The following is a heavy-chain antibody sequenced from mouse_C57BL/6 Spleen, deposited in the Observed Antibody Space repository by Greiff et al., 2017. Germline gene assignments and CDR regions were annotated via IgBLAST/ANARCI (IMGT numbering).Heavy chain of an antibody. CDR1: GYAFSSSW. CDR3: ASDTTVVAHWYFDV. Sequence: QVQLQQSGPELVKPGASVKISCKASGYAFSSSWMNWVKQRPGKGLEWIGRIYPGDGDTNYNGKFKGKATLTADKSSSTAYMQLSSLTSEDSAVYFCASDTTVVAHWYFDVWGTGTTVTVSS. V-gene: IGHV1-82*01. D-gene: IGHD1-1*01. CDR2: IYPGDGDT. J-gene: IGHJ1*03.